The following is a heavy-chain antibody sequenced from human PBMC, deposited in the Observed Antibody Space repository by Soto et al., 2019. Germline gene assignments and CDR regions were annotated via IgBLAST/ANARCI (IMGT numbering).Heavy chain of an antibody. V-gene: IGHV4-34*01. Sequence: PSETLSLTCAVYGGSFSGYYWSWIRQPPGKGLEWIGEINHSGSTNYNPSIKSRVTKTVDTSKNQFSLKLSSVTAADTSLYYCAKRYYDFWSGPGAFDIWGQGTMVTVSS. CDR1: GGSFSGYY. D-gene: IGHD3-3*01. CDR3: AKRYYDFWSGPGAFDI. J-gene: IGHJ3*02. CDR2: INHSGST.